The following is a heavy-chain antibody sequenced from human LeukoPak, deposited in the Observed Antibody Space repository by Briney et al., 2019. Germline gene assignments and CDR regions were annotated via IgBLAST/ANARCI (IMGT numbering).Heavy chain of an antibody. CDR3: AREGYYDISGTSRAIDI. D-gene: IGHD3-22*01. V-gene: IGHV3-66*02. Sequence: GGSLRLSCAASGFTVSSNYMSWVRQAPGKGLEWVSLIYSDDDTYYTDSVKGRFTISRDNSKNTLYPQMNSLRTEDTAVYYCAREGYYDISGTSRAIDIWGQGTTVTVSS. J-gene: IGHJ3*02. CDR1: GFTVSSNY. CDR2: IYSDDDT.